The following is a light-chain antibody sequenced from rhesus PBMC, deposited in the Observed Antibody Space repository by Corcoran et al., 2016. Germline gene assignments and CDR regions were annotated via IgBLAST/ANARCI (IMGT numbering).Light chain of an antibody. CDR3: QQYNSAPT. V-gene: IGKV1-21*01. CDR2: KAS. J-gene: IGKJ1*01. CDR1: QGISNR. Sequence: DIQMTQSPSSLSAFVGDTVTIPCRASQGISNRLAWYTQKPGKAHKTLIYKASSLQSGVPSRFRGSGAGTDFTRTISSLQPEDFATYYDQQYNSAPTFGQGTKVEIK.